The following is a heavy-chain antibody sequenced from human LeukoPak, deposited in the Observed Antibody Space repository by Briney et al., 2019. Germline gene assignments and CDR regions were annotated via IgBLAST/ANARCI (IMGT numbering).Heavy chain of an antibody. CDR2: INPNSGGT. Sequence: ASVKVSCKASGYTFTGYYMHWVRQAPGQGLEWMGWINPNSGGTNYAQKFQGRVTMTRDTSISTAYMELSRLRSDDTAVYYCARSESCSGGSCYSPFYYCYYGMDVWGQGTTVTVSS. D-gene: IGHD2-15*01. CDR3: ARSESCSGGSCYSPFYYCYYGMDV. V-gene: IGHV1-2*02. J-gene: IGHJ6*02. CDR1: GYTFTGYY.